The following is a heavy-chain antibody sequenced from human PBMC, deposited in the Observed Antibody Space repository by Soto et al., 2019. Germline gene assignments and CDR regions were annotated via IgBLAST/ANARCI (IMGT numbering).Heavy chain of an antibody. CDR2: MNPNSGNT. CDR1: GYTFTSYD. CDR3: AREKSYGMDV. Sequence: QVQLVQSGAEVKKPGASVKVSCKASGYTFTSYDINWVRHATGQGLEWMGWMNPNSGNTGYAQKFQGRVTMTRNTSLTPAYMALSRLRSEDTAVYYCAREKSYGMDVWGQGDTVTVSS. J-gene: IGHJ6*02. V-gene: IGHV1-8*01.